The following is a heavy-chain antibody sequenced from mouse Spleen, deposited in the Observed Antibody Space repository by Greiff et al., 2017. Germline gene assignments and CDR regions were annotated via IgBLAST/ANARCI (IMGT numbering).Heavy chain of an antibody. Sequence: VQLVESGTVLARPGASVKMSCKASGYTFTDYWMHWVKQRPGQGLEWIGAIDTSDSYTSYNQKFKGKATLTVDESSSTAYMQLSSLTSEDSAVYYCARSFITTATGFAYWGQGTLVTVSA. V-gene: IGHV1-69*02. CDR1: GYTFTDYW. CDR3: ARSFITTATGFAY. J-gene: IGHJ3*01. D-gene: IGHD1-2*01. CDR2: IDTSDSYT.